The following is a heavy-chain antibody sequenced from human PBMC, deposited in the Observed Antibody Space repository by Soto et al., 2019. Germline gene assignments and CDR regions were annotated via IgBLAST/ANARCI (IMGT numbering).Heavy chain of an antibody. CDR3: ARVYERDYDSSGYEAGFGY. D-gene: IGHD3-22*01. Sequence: SVKVSCKASGGTFSSYAISWVRQAPGQGLEWMGGIIPIFGTANYAQKFRGRVTITADESTSTAYMELSSLRSEDTAVYYCARVYERDYDSSGYEAGFGYWGQGTLVTVSS. CDR1: GGTFSSYA. CDR2: IIPIFGTA. V-gene: IGHV1-69*13. J-gene: IGHJ4*02.